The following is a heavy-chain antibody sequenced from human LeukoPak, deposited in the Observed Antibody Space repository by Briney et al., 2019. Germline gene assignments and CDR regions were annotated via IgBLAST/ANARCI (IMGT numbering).Heavy chain of an antibody. CDR2: ISSSSSYI. Sequence: PGGSLRLSCAASGFAFSSYSMSWVRQAPRKGLEWVSSISSSSSYIYYADSLKGRFTISRDNAKNSLYLQMNSLRAEDTAVYYCARVPSDYWGQGTLVTVSS. J-gene: IGHJ4*02. V-gene: IGHV3-21*01. CDR3: ARVPSDY. CDR1: GFAFSSYS.